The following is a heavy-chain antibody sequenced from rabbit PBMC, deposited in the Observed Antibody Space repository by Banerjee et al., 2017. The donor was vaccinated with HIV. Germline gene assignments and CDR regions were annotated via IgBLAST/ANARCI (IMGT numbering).Heavy chain of an antibody. V-gene: IGHV1S45*01. Sequence: QEQLEESGGGLVKPEGSLTLTCKASGFSFSNRYVMCWVRQAPGKGLEWIACIYTGSSGSTWYASWATGRFTISKTSSTTVTLQMTSLTAADTATYLCARDLAGVIGWNFNLWGQGTLVTVS. CDR1: GFSFSNRYV. J-gene: IGHJ4*01. D-gene: IGHD4-1*01. CDR2: IYTGSSGST. CDR3: ARDLAGVIGWNFNL.